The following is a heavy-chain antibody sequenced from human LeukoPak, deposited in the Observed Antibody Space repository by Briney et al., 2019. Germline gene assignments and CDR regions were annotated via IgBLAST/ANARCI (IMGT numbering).Heavy chain of an antibody. J-gene: IGHJ4*02. Sequence: ASVTVSCKASGYTFTSYYMHWVRQAPGQGLEWMGIINPSGGSTSYAQKFQGRVTMTRDTSTSTVYMELSSLRSEDTAVYYCASISSAVAGTFDYWGQGTLVTVSS. CDR3: ASISSAVAGTFDY. V-gene: IGHV1-46*01. CDR2: INPSGGST. D-gene: IGHD6-19*01. CDR1: GYTFTSYY.